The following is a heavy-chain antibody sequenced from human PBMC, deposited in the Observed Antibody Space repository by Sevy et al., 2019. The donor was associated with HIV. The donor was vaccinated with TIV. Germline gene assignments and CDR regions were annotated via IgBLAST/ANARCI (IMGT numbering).Heavy chain of an antibody. V-gene: IGHV3-9*01. CDR3: ASSGYNYGYGAFDI. J-gene: IGHJ3*02. D-gene: IGHD5-18*01. CDR2: INWNGGNI. CDR1: GFTFGDYA. Sequence: GGSLRLSCVASGFTFGDYAMYWVRQVPGKGLEWVSGINWNGGNIGYADSVKGRLTISRDNAKNSLYLQINSLRAEDTALYYCASSGYNYGYGAFDIWGQRTQVTVSS.